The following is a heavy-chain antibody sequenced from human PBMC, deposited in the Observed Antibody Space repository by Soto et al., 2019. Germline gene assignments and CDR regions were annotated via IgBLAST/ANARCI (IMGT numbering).Heavy chain of an antibody. V-gene: IGHV3-23*01. CDR3: AKDDCTDRGDDYFDY. D-gene: IGHD2-21*02. CDR1: EFSFTNFA. CDR2: IGASGDIA. Sequence: GGPLSLSGTASEFSFTNFAMSWVRTAPGKGLEWVAGIGASGDIAWYADSVKGRLSISRDNSKNTLYLQLNSLRFEDTAVYYCAKDDCTDRGDDYFDYWGPGTLVTGSS. J-gene: IGHJ4*02.